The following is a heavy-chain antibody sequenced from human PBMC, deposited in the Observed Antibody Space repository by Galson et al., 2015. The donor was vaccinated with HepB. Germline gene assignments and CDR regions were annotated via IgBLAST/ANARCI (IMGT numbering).Heavy chain of an antibody. CDR2: INADNGNT. D-gene: IGHD2-2*01. Sequence: SVKVSCKASGYTFTSYAMHWVRQAPGQRLEWMGWINADNGNTKYSQKFQGRVTITRDTSASTAYMELSSLRSEDTAVYYCAREHCSSTSCCIGYYGMDVWGQGTTVTVSS. J-gene: IGHJ6*02. V-gene: IGHV1-3*01. CDR3: AREHCSSTSCCIGYYGMDV. CDR1: GYTFTSYA.